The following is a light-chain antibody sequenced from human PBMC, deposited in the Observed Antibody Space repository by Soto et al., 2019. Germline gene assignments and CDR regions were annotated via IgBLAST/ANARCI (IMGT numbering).Light chain of an antibody. Sequence: QAVVTQPPSVSGAPGQRVTISCTGSSSNIGADYDVHWYQQFPGRAPKLLISGNNNRPSGVPDRFSGSKSGTSASLDITGLQAEDEAEYYCQSFDTRLNTVIFGGGTKLTVL. J-gene: IGLJ2*01. CDR2: GNN. V-gene: IGLV1-40*01. CDR3: QSFDTRLNTVI. CDR1: SSNIGADYD.